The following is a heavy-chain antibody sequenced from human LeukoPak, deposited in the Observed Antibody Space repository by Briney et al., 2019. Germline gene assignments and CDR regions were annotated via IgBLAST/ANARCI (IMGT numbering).Heavy chain of an antibody. Sequence: PSETLSLTCTVSGGSISSYYWSWIRQPPGKGLEWIGYIYYSGSTHYNPSLKSRVTISADTSKNQFSLRLSSVPAADTAVYYCARRTDTRGYRRFDYWGQGTLVTVSS. J-gene: IGHJ4*02. CDR3: ARRTDTRGYRRFDY. CDR2: IYYSGST. D-gene: IGHD5-18*01. V-gene: IGHV4-59*12. CDR1: GGSISSYY.